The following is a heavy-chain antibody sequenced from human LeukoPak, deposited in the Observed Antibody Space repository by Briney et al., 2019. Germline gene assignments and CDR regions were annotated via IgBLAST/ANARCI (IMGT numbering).Heavy chain of an antibody. V-gene: IGHV3-9*01. CDR2: ISWNSGSI. CDR3: AKDTGDTAMVPEYYFDY. D-gene: IGHD5-18*01. J-gene: IGHJ4*02. Sequence: GGSLRLSCAASGFTFDDYAMHWVRQAPGKGLEWVSGISWNSGSIGYADSVKGRFTISRDNAKNSLYLQMNNLRAEDTALYYCAKDTGDTAMVPEYYFDYWGQGTLVTVSS. CDR1: GFTFDDYA.